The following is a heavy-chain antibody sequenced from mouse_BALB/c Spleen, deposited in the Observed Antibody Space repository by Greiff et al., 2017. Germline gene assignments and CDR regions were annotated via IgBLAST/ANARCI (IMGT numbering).Heavy chain of an antibody. V-gene: IGHV5-17*02. CDR3: AREEYGNYMDY. Sequence: DVMLVESGGGLVQPGGSRKLSCAASGFTFSSFGMHWVRQAPEKGLEWVAYISSGSSTIYYADTVKGRFTISRDNPKNTLFLQMTSLRSEDTAMYYCAREEYGNYMDYWGQGTSVTVSS. D-gene: IGHD2-10*02. CDR1: GFTFSSFG. CDR2: ISSGSSTI. J-gene: IGHJ4*01.